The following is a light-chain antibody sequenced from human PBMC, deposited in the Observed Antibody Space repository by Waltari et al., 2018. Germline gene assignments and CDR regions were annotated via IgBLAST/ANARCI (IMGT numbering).Light chain of an antibody. Sequence: IVMTQSPPSLSVTPGQTASISCKSTQSLLHSDGKTSLNWYLQKPGQPPQLLIHEVSKRFSGVSDRFSGGGSGTDFTLKISRVEADDVGLYYCMQTTLLPLTFGGGTKVEIK. CDR2: EVS. V-gene: IGKV2D-29*01. CDR3: MQTTLLPLT. CDR1: QSLLHSDGKTS. J-gene: IGKJ4*01.